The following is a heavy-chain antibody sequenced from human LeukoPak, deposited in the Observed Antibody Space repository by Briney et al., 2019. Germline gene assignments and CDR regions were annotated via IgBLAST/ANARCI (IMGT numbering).Heavy chain of an antibody. Sequence: SVKVSCKASGGTFISYAISWVRQAPGQGLEWMGRIIPILGIANYAQKFQGRVTITADKSTSTAYMELSSLRSEDTAVYYCARDSEYSSSGVWGQGTLVTVSS. CDR2: IIPILGIA. V-gene: IGHV1-69*04. D-gene: IGHD6-6*01. CDR1: GGTFISYA. CDR3: ARDSEYSSSGV. J-gene: IGHJ4*02.